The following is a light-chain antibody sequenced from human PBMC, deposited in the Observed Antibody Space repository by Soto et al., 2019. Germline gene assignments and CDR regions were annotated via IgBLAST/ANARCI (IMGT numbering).Light chain of an antibody. J-gene: IGKJ4*01. CDR1: ESVSSK. CDR3: QQYYSYPLT. V-gene: IGKV3-15*01. Sequence: EIVMTQSPATLSVYPGERATLSCRASESVSSKLVWYQKKPGQAPRLLIHDASTRATGIPARFSGSGSGTEFILTISSVESEDFATYYCQQYYSYPLTFGGGTKVDIK. CDR2: DAS.